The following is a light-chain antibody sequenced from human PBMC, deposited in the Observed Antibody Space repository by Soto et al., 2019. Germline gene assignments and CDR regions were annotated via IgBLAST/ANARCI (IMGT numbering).Light chain of an antibody. CDR3: QQTSSFPLT. CDR1: QGLVSW. V-gene: IGKV1-12*01. Sequence: DIQVTQSPSSVSASVGDRVTITCRASQGLVSWLAWYQQKPGKATKLLIYAASSFQSGVPSRFSVSGAGTDFTLTISSLQPEDFATYYCQQTSSFPLTFGGGTKVEIK. J-gene: IGKJ4*01. CDR2: AAS.